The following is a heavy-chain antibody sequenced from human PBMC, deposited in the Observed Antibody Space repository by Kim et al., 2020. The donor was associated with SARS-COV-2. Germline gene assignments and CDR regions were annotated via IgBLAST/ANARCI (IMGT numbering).Heavy chain of an antibody. CDR3: AKDIWAMIAVAGYAFDI. CDR2: ISWNSGSI. V-gene: IGHV3-9*01. CDR1: GFTFDDYA. Sequence: GGSLRLSCAASGFTFDDYAMHWVRQAPGKGLEWVSGISWNSGSIGYADSVKGRFTISRDNAKNSLYLQMNSLRAEDTALYYCAKDIWAMIAVAGYAFDIWGQGTMVTVSS. J-gene: IGHJ3*02. D-gene: IGHD6-19*01.